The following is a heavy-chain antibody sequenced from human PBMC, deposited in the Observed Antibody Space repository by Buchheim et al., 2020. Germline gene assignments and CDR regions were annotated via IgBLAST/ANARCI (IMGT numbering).Heavy chain of an antibody. Sequence: QVQLQQWGAGLLKPSETLSLTCAVYGESFSSYYWSWIRQPPGKGLEWIGEINHSGSTNYNPSLKSRVTISVDTSKNQFSLKLSSVTAADTAVHYCARRAARRIDYWGQGTL. CDR1: GESFSSYY. D-gene: IGHD6-6*01. J-gene: IGHJ4*02. CDR2: INHSGST. V-gene: IGHV4-34*01. CDR3: ARRAARRIDY.